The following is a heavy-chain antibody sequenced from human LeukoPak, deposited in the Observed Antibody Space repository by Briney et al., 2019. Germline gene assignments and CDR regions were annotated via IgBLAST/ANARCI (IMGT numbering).Heavy chain of an antibody. D-gene: IGHD1-26*01. CDR1: GFTFNSYA. V-gene: IGHV3-23*01. Sequence: GGSLGLSCAASGFTFNSYAMGWVRQAPGKGLEWVSAISGSGGSTYYADSVKGRFTISRENSKNTLYLQMNSLRAEDTALYYCAPSLRLRATVRHDWLQGTLVTVSS. CDR2: ISGSGGST. J-gene: IGHJ4*02. CDR3: APSLRLRATVRHD.